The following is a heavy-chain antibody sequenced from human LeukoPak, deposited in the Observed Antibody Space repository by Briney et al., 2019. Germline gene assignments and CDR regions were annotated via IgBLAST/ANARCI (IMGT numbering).Heavy chain of an antibody. Sequence: GGSLRLSCAASGFTFSSYGMHWVRQAPGKGLEWVAFIRYDGSNKYYADPVKGRFTISRDNSKNTLYLQMNSLRAEDTAVYYCAKDGSGSSWYYYYYYMDVWGKGTTVTVSS. CDR3: AKDGSGSSWYYYYYYMDV. CDR1: GFTFSSYG. D-gene: IGHD6-13*01. V-gene: IGHV3-30*02. J-gene: IGHJ6*03. CDR2: IRYDGSNK.